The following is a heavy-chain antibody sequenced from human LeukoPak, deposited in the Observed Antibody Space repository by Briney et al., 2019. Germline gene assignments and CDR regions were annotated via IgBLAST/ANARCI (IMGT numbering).Heavy chain of an antibody. V-gene: IGHV4-59*01. CDR3: ARVDAGGSHY. CDR2: IYYRGST. D-gene: IGHD3-10*01. CDR1: GGSIXSYY. Sequence: SETLSLTCTVSGGSIXSYYWSWIRQPPGKGLEWIGYIYYRGSTNYNPSLKSRVTISVDTSKNQFSLKLSSVTAADTAVYYCARVDAGGSHYWGQGTLVTVSS. J-gene: IGHJ4*02.